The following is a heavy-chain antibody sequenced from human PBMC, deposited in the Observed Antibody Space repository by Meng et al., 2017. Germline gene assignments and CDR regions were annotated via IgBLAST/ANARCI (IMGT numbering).Heavy chain of an antibody. CDR2: ISYDGSNK. V-gene: IGHV3-30*01. Sequence: VQLGGCGGGVVRPGRSLGLSCAASGFNFSSYAMHWVRQAPGKGLEWVAVISYDGSNKYYADSVKGRFTISRDNSKNTLYLQMNSLRAEDTAVYYCAGGLMVNDYWGQGTLVTVSS. J-gene: IGHJ4*02. CDR1: GFNFSSYA. D-gene: IGHD3-10*01. CDR3: AGGLMVNDY.